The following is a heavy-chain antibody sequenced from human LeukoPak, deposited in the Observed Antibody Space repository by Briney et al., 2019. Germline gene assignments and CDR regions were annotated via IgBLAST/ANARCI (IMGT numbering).Heavy chain of an antibody. Sequence: PGESLRLSCAGSGFTFSRYNMNWIRQAPGKGLEWVSSISTSSSFIDYADSVKGRFTISRDNAKDSLHLQMDSLRADDTAVYYCVRDGIVGASYYFDFWGQGTLVTVSS. CDR1: GFTFSRYN. V-gene: IGHV3-21*01. D-gene: IGHD1-26*01. CDR2: ISTSSSFI. J-gene: IGHJ4*02. CDR3: VRDGIVGASYYFDF.